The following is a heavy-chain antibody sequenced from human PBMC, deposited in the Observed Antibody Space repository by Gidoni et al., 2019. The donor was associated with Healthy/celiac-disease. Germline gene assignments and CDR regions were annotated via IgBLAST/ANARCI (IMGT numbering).Heavy chain of an antibody. V-gene: IGHV3-23*01. D-gene: IGHD5-18*01. CDR3: AKEPLHYVDTGVNAFDI. CDR2: ISGRGRST. J-gene: IGHJ3*02. CDR1: GVTFSSKT. Sequence: EVQLLESGGGLVQPGGSLRLSCAASGVTFSSKTMGWVRQAPGKGLEWVSAISGRGRSTYYADSVKGRFTISRDNSKNTLYLQMNSLRAEDTAVYYCAKEPLHYVDTGVNAFDIWGQGTMVTVSS.